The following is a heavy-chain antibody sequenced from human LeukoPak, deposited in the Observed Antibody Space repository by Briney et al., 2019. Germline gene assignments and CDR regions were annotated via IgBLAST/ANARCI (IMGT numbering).Heavy chain of an antibody. CDR3: ATDLFPAIPYLLEMDGYNSY. J-gene: IGHJ4*02. CDR2: FDPEDGET. CDR1: GYALTELS. V-gene: IGHV1-24*01. Sequence: GASVKVSCKVSGYALTELSMHWVRQAPGKGLEWMGGFDPEDGETIYAQKFQGRVTMTEDTSTDTAYMELSSLRSEDTAVYYRATDLFPAIPYLLEMDGYNSYWGQGTLVTVSS. D-gene: IGHD5-24*01.